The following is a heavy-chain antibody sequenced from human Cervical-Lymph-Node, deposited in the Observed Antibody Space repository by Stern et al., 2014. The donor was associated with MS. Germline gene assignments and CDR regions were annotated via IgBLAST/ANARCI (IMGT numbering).Heavy chain of an antibody. V-gene: IGHV1-2*02. D-gene: IGHD3-16*02. J-gene: IGHJ4*02. CDR1: GYTFTDYH. CDR2: IDPKSGGI. Sequence: QMQLVQSGAEVKKSGASVKVSCEASGYTFTDYHIHWARQAPGQGLEWMGWIDPKSGGITYAQTFQGRVTLTSDTSIGTAYMELSSLTSDDTAVYFCARDKSSYPDYWGQGTPVTISS. CDR3: ARDKSSYPDY.